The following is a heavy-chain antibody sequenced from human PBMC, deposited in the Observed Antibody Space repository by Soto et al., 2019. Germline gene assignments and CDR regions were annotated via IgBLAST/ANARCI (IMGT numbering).Heavy chain of an antibody. CDR3: ARQGSRPYYYYGLDV. CDR2: LSTYNGDT. Sequence: QVQLVQSGPEVKKPGASVKVSCEASGYTFTTSGSSWVRQAPGQGLEWMGWLSTYNGDTNSAQKFQGRVTMTADTSTGTVYMELMSLKSDETAVYYCARQGSRPYYYYGLDVWGQGTTVTVSS. D-gene: IGHD1-26*01. J-gene: IGHJ6*02. V-gene: IGHV1-18*01. CDR1: GYTFTTSG.